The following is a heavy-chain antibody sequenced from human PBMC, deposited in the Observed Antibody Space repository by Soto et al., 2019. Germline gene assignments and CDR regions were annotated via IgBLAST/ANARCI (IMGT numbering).Heavy chain of an antibody. V-gene: IGHV3-48*02. J-gene: IGHJ5*02. CDR1: GFTFGSYN. CDR2: ISGSGTTI. CDR3: ARDQTTGWCDP. D-gene: IGHD4-17*01. Sequence: EVQLVESGGGLVQPGGSLRLSCAASGFTFGSYNMDWVRQAPGKGLEWLSYISGSGTTIYYADSVRGRFTTSRDNAKNPLYLQMNSLRDEDTAVYYCARDQTTGWCDPWGQGTLVTVSS.